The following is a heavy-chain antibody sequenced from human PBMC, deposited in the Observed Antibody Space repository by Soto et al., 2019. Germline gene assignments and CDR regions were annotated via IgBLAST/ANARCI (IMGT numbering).Heavy chain of an antibody. Sequence: SETLSLTCTVSGGSISSYYWSWIRQPPGKGLEWIGYIYYSGSTNYNPSLKSRVTISVDTSKNQFSLKLSSVTAAETAVYYCGRHRAPTRQGEYGGHDPGIGFAPWGQEPLVT. CDR3: GRHRAPTRQGEYGGHDPGIGFAP. D-gene: IGHD5-12*01. V-gene: IGHV4-59*08. J-gene: IGHJ5*02. CDR1: GGSISSYY. CDR2: IYYSGST.